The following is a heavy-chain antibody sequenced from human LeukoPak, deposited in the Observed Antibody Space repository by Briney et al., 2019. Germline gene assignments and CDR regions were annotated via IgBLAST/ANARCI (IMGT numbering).Heavy chain of an antibody. Sequence: ASVKVSCKASGYDFTSVGITWVRRAPGQGLEWMGWISPYNGNTRYAQKLQGRVTMTTDTSTTTAYMELRGLRFDDTAVYYCARHRYTSGWNGIDYWGQGTLVTVSS. V-gene: IGHV1-18*01. CDR1: GYDFTSVG. J-gene: IGHJ4*02. CDR2: ISPYNGNT. CDR3: ARHRYTSGWNGIDY. D-gene: IGHD6-19*01.